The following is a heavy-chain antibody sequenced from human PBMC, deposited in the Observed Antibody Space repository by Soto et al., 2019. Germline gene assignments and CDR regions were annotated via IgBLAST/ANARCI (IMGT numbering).Heavy chain of an antibody. CDR3: ATLSAPTDY. J-gene: IGHJ4*02. Sequence: QVQLVESGGGLVKPGGSLRLSCVASGLPFRNYFMNLIRQAPGKRPEWLSYISSDESTVFYADSVKGRFTTSRDNAQNSVYLQMNSLRAEDTAVYYCATLSAPTDYWGQGSLVTVSS. V-gene: IGHV3-11*01. CDR2: ISSDESTV. CDR1: GLPFRNYF.